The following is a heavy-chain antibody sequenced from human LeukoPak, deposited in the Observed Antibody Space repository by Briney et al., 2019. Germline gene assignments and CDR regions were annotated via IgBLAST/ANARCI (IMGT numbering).Heavy chain of an antibody. CDR2: ISYDGSNK. V-gene: IGHV3-30*04. Sequence: GGSLRLSCAASGFTFSSYAMHWVRQAPGKGLEWVAVISYDGSNKYYADSVKGRFTISRDNSKNTLYLQMNSLRAEDTAVYYCARDGGWLHYYYYGMDVWGQGTTVTVSS. CDR3: ARDGGWLHYYYYGMDV. CDR1: GFTFSSYA. J-gene: IGHJ6*02. D-gene: IGHD5-12*01.